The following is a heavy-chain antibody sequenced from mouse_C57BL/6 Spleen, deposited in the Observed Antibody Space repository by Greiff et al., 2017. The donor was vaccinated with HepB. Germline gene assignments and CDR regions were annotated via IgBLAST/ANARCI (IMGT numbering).Heavy chain of an antibody. V-gene: IGHV2-5*01. Sequence: QVQLQQSGPGLVQPSQSLSITCTVSGFSLTSYGVHWVRQSPGKGLEWLGVIWRGGSTDYNAAFMSRLSITKDNSKSHVFFKMNSLQADDTAIYYCASYYYGSSPYAMDYWGQGTSVTVSS. CDR3: ASYYYGSSPYAMDY. CDR1: GFSLTSYG. D-gene: IGHD1-1*01. CDR2: IWRGGST. J-gene: IGHJ4*01.